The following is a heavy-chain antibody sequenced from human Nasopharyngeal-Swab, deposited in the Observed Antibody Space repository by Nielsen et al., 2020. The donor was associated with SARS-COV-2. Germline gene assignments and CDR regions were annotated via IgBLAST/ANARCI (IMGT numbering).Heavy chain of an antibody. CDR3: ARQGVFVPAYFHQYYMDV. J-gene: IGHJ6*03. CDR1: GFTFNSYW. CDR2: IKQDGSEK. D-gene: IGHD3-16*02. Sequence: GESLKISCAASGFTFNSYWMSWVRQAPGKRLEWVANIKQDGSEKYYVDSVKGRFTVSRDNPKNLLYLQVNSLRAEDTAVYYCARQGVFVPAYFHQYYMDVWGKGTTVTVSS. V-gene: IGHV3-7*03.